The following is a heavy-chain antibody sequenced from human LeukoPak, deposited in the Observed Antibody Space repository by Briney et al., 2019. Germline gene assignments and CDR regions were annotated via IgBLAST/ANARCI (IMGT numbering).Heavy chain of an antibody. CDR3: AKDLNWVYYFDY. Sequence: SLRLACAASGFTFSSYGMHWVRQAPGKGLEWVAVISYDGSNKNYGDSVKGRFTLSRDNSKKPPYMQMNSLRAEGPGVYYRAKDLNWVYYFDYWGQGTLVTVSS. J-gene: IGHJ4*02. CDR2: ISYDGSNK. CDR1: GFTFSSYG. D-gene: IGHD7-27*01. V-gene: IGHV3-30*18.